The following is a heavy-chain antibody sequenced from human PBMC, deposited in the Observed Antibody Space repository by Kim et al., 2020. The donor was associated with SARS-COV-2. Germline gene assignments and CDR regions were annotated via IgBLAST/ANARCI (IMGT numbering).Heavy chain of an antibody. CDR3: VKGHFYSSGSPRRFDP. Sequence: SVKGRFTISRVNAKNSLYLQMNSLRPEDTAIYYCVKGHFYSSGSPRRFDPWGQGILVTVSS. V-gene: IGHV3-9*01. D-gene: IGHD3-10*01. J-gene: IGHJ5*02.